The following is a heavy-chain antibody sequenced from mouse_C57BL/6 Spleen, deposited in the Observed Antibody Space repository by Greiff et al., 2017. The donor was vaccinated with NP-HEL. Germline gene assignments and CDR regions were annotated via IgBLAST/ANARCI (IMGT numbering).Heavy chain of an antibody. J-gene: IGHJ3*01. CDR2: ISSGGSYT. CDR3: ARQTTGLSLFAY. V-gene: IGHV5-6*01. CDR1: GFTFSSYG. D-gene: IGHD1-1*02. Sequence: EVKLMESGGDLVKPGGSLKLSCAASGFTFSSYGMSWVRQTPDKRLEWVATISSGGSYTYYPDSVKGRFTISRDNAKNTLYLQMSSLKSEDTAMYYCARQTTGLSLFAYWGQGTLVTVSA.